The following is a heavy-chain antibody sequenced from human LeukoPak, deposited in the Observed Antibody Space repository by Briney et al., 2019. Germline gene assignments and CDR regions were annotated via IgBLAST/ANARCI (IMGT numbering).Heavy chain of an antibody. V-gene: IGHV3-23*01. D-gene: IGHD3-10*01. Sequence: GGSLRLSCAASGFTFSTYVMSWVRQAPGEGLEWVSAISGSGGSTYNADSVKGRFTISRDNSKNTLFLQMNTLRAEDTAVYYCARFVESPSHHGMDGWGQGSTVSVSS. J-gene: IGHJ6*02. CDR1: GFTFSTYV. CDR3: ARFVESPSHHGMDG. CDR2: ISGSGGST.